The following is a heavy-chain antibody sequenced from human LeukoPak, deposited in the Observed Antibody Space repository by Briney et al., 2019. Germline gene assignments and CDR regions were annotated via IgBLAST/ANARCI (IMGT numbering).Heavy chain of an antibody. D-gene: IGHD6-19*01. J-gene: IGHJ4*02. Sequence: PGGSLRLSCAASGFTFSSYAMSWVRQAPGKGLEWVSAISGSGGSTYYADSVKGRFTISRDNSKNTLYLQMNSLRAEDAAVYYCARDVNPHLGIPVAGTAYWGQGALVTVSS. CDR3: ARDVNPHLGIPVAGTAY. CDR1: GFTFSSYA. CDR2: ISGSGGST. V-gene: IGHV3-23*01.